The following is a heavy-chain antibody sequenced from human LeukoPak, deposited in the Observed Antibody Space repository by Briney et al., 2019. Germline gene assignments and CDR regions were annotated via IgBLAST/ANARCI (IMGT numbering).Heavy chain of an antibody. D-gene: IGHD3-3*01. V-gene: IGHV3-23*01. J-gene: IGHJ4*02. CDR2: ISGSGGST. CDR1: GFTFSSYA. CDR3: AKDFVDDFWSGQYD. Sequence: PGGSLRLSCAASGFTFSSYAMNWVRQAPGKGLEWVSAISGSGGSTYYADSVKGRFTISRDNSKNTLYLQMNSLRAEDTAVYYCAKDFVDDFWSGQYDWGQGTLVTVSS.